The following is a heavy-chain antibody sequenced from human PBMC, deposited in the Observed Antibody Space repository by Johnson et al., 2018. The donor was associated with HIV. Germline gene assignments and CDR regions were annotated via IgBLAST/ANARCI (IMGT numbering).Heavy chain of an antibody. CDR2: INWNGGST. D-gene: IGHD3-22*01. Sequence: QVQLVESGGGVVQPGRSLRLSCAASGFTFSSYGMHWVRQAPGKGLEWVSGINWNGGSTGYADSVKGRFTISRDNSKNTLYLQMNSLRAGDTAVYYCARSDYDSSGYYAFDIWGQGTMVTVSS. CDR3: ARSDYDSSGYYAFDI. CDR1: GFTFSSYG. J-gene: IGHJ3*02. V-gene: IGHV3-NL1*01.